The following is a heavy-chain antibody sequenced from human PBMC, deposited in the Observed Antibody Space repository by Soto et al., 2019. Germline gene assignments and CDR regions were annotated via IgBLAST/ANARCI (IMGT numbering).Heavy chain of an antibody. CDR2: INHSGST. CDR1: GGSFSGYY. J-gene: IGHJ6*03. V-gene: IGHV4-34*01. CDR3: ARKGRKGYCSSTGCYFEFDKNYYYYYMDV. Sequence: SETLSLTCAVYGGSFSGYYWSWIRQPPGKGLEWIGEINHSGSTNYNPSLKSRVTISVDTSKNQFSLKLSSVTAADTAVYYCARKGRKGYCSSTGCYFEFDKNYYYYYMDVWGKGTTVTVSS. D-gene: IGHD2-2*01.